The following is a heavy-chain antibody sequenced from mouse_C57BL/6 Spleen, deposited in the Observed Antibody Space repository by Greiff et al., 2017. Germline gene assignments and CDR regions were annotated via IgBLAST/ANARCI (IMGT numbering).Heavy chain of an antibody. V-gene: IGHV1-52*01. D-gene: IGHD3-3*01. CDR1: GYTFTSYW. J-gene: IGHJ4*01. CDR3: ARGDGGGYYAMDY. Sequence: QVQLKQPGAELVRPGSSVKLSCKASGYTFTSYWMHWVKQRPIQGLEWIGNIDPSDSETHYNQKFKDKATLTVDKSSSTAYMQLSSLTSEDSAVYYCARGDGGGYYAMDYWGQGTSVTVSS. CDR2: IDPSDSET.